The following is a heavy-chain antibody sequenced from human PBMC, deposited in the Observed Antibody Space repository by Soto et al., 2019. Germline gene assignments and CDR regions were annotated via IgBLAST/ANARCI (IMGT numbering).Heavy chain of an antibody. CDR2: IYYSGST. J-gene: IGHJ4*02. V-gene: IGHV4-31*03. CDR3: ANDGSSSWYNFDY. D-gene: IGHD6-13*01. Sequence: PSETLSLTCTVSGGSISSGGKYWSWIRQHPGKGLEWIGYIYYSGSTYYNPSLKSRVTISVDTSKNQFSLKLSSVTAADTAVYYCANDGSSSWYNFDYWGQGTLVTVYS. CDR1: GGSISSGGKY.